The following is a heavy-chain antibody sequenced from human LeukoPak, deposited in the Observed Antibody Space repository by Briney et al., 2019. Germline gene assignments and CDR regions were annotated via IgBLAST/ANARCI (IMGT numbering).Heavy chain of an antibody. D-gene: IGHD6-13*01. Sequence: PGGSLRLSCAAAGLTFSDYWMTWVRRAPGKGLEWVANIKQDGSAKYYVDSVQGRFTISRDNAKNSLYLQMNSLRAEDTAIYYCVRQYNSSWLQFFDYWGQGTVDTVSS. CDR2: IKQDGSAK. V-gene: IGHV3-7*04. J-gene: IGHJ4*02. CDR1: GLTFSDYW. CDR3: VRQYNSSWLQFFDY.